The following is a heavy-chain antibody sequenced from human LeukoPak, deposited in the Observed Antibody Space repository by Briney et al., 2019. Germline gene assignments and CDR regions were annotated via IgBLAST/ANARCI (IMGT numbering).Heavy chain of an antibody. CDR3: ARDKTRGLGYSYSKSGNYFDY. Sequence: GGSLRLSCAASGFTFSSYLMNWVRQAPGKGLEWVANIKQDGSEKYYVDSVKGRFTISRDNAKNSLYLQMNSLRAEDTAVYYCARDKTRGLGYSYSKSGNYFDYWGQGSLVTVSS. D-gene: IGHD5-18*01. CDR2: IKQDGSEK. V-gene: IGHV3-7*01. CDR1: GFTFSSYL. J-gene: IGHJ4*02.